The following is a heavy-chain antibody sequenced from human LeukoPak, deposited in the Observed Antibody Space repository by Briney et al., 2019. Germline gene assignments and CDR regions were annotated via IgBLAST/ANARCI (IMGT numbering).Heavy chain of an antibody. CDR3: AKDRKRCGPSGRDAFDI. CDR1: GFTFSSYG. V-gene: IGHV3-30*02. D-gene: IGHD1-26*01. J-gene: IGHJ3*02. CDR2: IRYDGSNK. Sequence: GGSLRLSCAASGFTFSSYGMHWVRQAPGKGLEWVAFIRYDGSNKYYADSVKGRFTISRDNSKNTLYLQMNSLRAEDTAVYYCAKDRKRCGPSGRDAFDIWGQGTMVTVSS.